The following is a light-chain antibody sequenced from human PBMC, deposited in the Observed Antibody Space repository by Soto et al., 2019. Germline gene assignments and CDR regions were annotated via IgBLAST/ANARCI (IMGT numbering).Light chain of an antibody. V-gene: IGKV3-20*01. CDR2: GAS. CDR1: QSVSSDY. Sequence: EIVLTQSPGTLSLSPGERATLSCRASQSVSSDYLSWYQQKPGQPPRLLIYGASYRATGIPDRFSGGGSGTDFTLPISRLEAEDFAVYYCQQYGSTPPVTFGGGTKVEIK. J-gene: IGKJ4*01. CDR3: QQYGSTPPVT.